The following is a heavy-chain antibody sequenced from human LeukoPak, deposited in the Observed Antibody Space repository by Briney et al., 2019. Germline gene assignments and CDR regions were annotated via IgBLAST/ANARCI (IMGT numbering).Heavy chain of an antibody. Sequence: GGSLRLSCAASGFTFSSYGMHWVRQAPGKGLEWVAFIRNDGGNTYYADSVKGRFTISRDNSKNTLYPQMNSLRAEDTAVYYCAKDMYVSVTIHGSDYWGQGTLVTVSS. CDR3: AKDMYVSVTIHGSDY. V-gene: IGHV3-30*02. D-gene: IGHD4-17*01. J-gene: IGHJ4*02. CDR1: GFTFSSYG. CDR2: IRNDGGNT.